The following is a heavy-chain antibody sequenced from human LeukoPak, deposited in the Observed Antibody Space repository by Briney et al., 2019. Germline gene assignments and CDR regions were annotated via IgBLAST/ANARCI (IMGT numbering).Heavy chain of an antibody. J-gene: IGHJ4*02. Sequence: PSETLSLTCAVYGGSFSGYYWSWIRQPPGKGLEWIGEINHSGSTNYNPSLKSRVTISVDTSKNQFSLKPSSVTAADTAVYYCARGRGGYSYGRFDYWGQGTLVTVSS. D-gene: IGHD5-18*01. CDR1: GGSFSGYY. CDR2: INHSGST. CDR3: ARGRGGYSYGRFDY. V-gene: IGHV4-34*01.